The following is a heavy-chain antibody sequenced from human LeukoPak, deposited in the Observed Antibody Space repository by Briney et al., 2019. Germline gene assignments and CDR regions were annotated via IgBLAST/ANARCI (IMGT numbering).Heavy chain of an antibody. CDR1: GYSISSGYY. J-gene: IGHJ6*03. D-gene: IGHD6-6*01. CDR3: ARGPIGRQLVRYYYYYMDV. Sequence: PSETLSLTCAVSGYSISSGYYWGWIRQPPGKGLEWIGSIYHSGSTYYNPSLKSRVTISVDTSKNQFSLKLSSVTAADTAVYYCARGPIGRQLVRYYYYYMDVWGKGTTVTVSS. V-gene: IGHV4-38-2*01. CDR2: IYHSGST.